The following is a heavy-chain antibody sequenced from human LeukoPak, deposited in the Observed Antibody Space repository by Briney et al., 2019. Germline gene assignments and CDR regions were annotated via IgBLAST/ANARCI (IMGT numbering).Heavy chain of an antibody. D-gene: IGHD3-3*01. CDR2: INSDGSST. CDR3: AKRSSPGYDFWSGYTFDY. CDR1: GFTFSSYW. V-gene: IGHV3-74*01. Sequence: GGSLRLSCAASGFTFSSYWMHWVRQAPGKGLVWVSRINSDGSSTSYADSVKGRFTISRDNSKNTLYLQMNSLRAEDTAVYYCAKRSSPGYDFWSGYTFDYWGQGTLVTVSS. J-gene: IGHJ4*02.